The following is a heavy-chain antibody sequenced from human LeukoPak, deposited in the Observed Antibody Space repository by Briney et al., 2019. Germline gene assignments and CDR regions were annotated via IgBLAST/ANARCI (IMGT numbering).Heavy chain of an antibody. CDR2: IKQDGSEK. D-gene: IGHD3-22*01. CDR3: ARARAQTFSFDSSGYYLDY. Sequence: GGSLRLSCVASGFPFSSYWMTWVRQAPGKGLEWVANIKQDGSEKYYVDSVKGRFTISRDNAKNSLSLRMNTLRAEDTAVFYCARARAQTFSFDSSGYYLDYWGQGALVTVSS. V-gene: IGHV3-7*01. CDR1: GFPFSSYW. J-gene: IGHJ4*02.